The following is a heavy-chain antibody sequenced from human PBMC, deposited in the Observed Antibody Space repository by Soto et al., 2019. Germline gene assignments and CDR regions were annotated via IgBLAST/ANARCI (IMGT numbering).Heavy chain of an antibody. CDR3: TTGPDGA. Sequence: EVQLVESGGGLVKPGGSLRLSCAASGFTFSNAWMSWVRQAPGKGLEWVGRIKSITDGGTTDYAAPVKGRFTISRDDSKNTLYLQMNSLKTEDTAVYYCTTGPDGAWGQGTLVTVSS. J-gene: IGHJ5*02. CDR1: GFTFSNAW. CDR2: IKSITDGGTT. D-gene: IGHD3-16*01. V-gene: IGHV3-15*01.